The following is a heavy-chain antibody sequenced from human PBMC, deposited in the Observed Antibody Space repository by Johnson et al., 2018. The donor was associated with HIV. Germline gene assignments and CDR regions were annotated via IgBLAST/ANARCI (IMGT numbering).Heavy chain of an antibody. CDR1: GFTFSDYY. CDR2: ISTSGSTL. D-gene: IGHD1-26*01. V-gene: IGHV3-11*04. CDR3: AKDLSGSYYFGGNAFDI. Sequence: QVQLVESGGGVVQPGRSLRLSCAASGFTFSDYYMSWIRQAPGKGLEWVSYISTSGSTLYYAYSVKGRFTISRDNSKNTLYLQMNSLRAEDTAVYYCAKDLSGSYYFGGNAFDIWGQGTMVTVSS. J-gene: IGHJ3*02.